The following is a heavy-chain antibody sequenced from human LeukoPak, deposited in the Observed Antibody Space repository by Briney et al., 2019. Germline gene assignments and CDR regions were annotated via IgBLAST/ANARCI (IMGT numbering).Heavy chain of an antibody. J-gene: IGHJ4*02. D-gene: IGHD4-11*01. CDR1: GFTFSGYS. CDR2: IYYSGST. V-gene: IGHV4-31*02. CDR3: ARGETTTVTTFFDY. Sequence: LRLSCAASGFTFSGYSMNWIRQHPGKGLEWIGYIYYSGSTYYNPSLASRVTMSLDTSKNQFSLKLSSVTAADTAVYYCARGETTTVTTFFDYWGQGTLVTVSS.